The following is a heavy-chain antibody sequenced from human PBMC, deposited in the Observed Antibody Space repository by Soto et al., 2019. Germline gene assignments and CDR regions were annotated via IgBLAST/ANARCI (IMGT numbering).Heavy chain of an antibody. V-gene: IGHV3-30*18. CDR2: VSHDGRNT. CDR3: AKWGRQWLVTSDFTH. CDR1: GFTFSDYA. D-gene: IGHD6-19*01. J-gene: IGHJ4*02. Sequence: VQLVESGGGVVQPGRSLRLSCAASGFTFSDYAMHWVRQAPGKGLEWVAVVSHDGRNTHYADSVKGRFTISRDSSKNTVSLEMTSLRAADTAVYYCAKWGRQWLVTSDFTHWGQGALVTVSS.